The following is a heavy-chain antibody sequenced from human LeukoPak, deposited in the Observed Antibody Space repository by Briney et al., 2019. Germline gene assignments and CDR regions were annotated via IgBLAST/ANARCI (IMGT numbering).Heavy chain of an antibody. J-gene: IGHJ4*02. D-gene: IGHD3-22*01. CDR1: GGSISSYY. CDR2: IYYSGST. V-gene: IGHV4-59*12. Sequence: SETLSLTCTVSGGSISSYYWSWIRQPPGKGLEWIGYIYYSGSTNYNPSLKSRVTISVDTSKNQFSLKLSSVTAADTAVYYCARDRTHYDSSGYYYGNFDYWGQGTLVTVSS. CDR3: ARDRTHYDSSGYYYGNFDY.